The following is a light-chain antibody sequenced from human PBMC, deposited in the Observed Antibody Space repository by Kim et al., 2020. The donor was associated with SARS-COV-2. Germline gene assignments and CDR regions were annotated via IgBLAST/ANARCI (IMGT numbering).Light chain of an antibody. Sequence: PGERATLACRASQSVSNNYLAWYQQKPGQAPRLLIYGASTRATGIPDRFSGSGSGTDFTLTISRLEPEDFAVYYCQQYGSSLRTFGQGTKVDIK. J-gene: IGKJ1*01. CDR3: QQYGSSLRT. CDR1: QSVSNNY. V-gene: IGKV3-20*01. CDR2: GAS.